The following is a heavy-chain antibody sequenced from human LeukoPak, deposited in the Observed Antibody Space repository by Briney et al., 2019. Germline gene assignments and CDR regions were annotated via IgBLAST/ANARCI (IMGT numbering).Heavy chain of an antibody. CDR1: GFTFSSYG. D-gene: IGHD4-23*01. Sequence: PGGSLRLSCAASGFTFSSYGVHWVRQAPGKGLEWVAVISYDGSNKYYADSVKGRFTISRDNSKNTLYLQMNSLRVEDTAVYYCAKNLRTTLITPDFWGQRTMVTVSS. V-gene: IGHV3-30*18. CDR3: AKNLRTTLITPDF. J-gene: IGHJ3*01. CDR2: ISYDGSNK.